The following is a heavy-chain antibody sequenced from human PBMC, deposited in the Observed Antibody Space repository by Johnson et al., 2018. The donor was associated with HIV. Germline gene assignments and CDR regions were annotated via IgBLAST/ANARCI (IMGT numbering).Heavy chain of an antibody. D-gene: IGHD3-10*01. V-gene: IGHV3-30*02. CDR2: IRYDEGSK. Sequence: QMQLVESGGGVVQPGGSLRLSCAASGFTFSSFGMHWVRQAPGNGLQWVASIRYDEGSKYYADSVKGRSTISRDNSKNTLYLQMNSLRTDDTAVYYCAKEYRQQGVGAFDLWGQGTMVTVSS. CDR3: AKEYRQQGVGAFDL. J-gene: IGHJ3*01. CDR1: GFTFSSFG.